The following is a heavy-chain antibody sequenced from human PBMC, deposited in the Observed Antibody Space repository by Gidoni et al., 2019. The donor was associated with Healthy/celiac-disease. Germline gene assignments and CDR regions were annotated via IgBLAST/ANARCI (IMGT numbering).Heavy chain of an antibody. Sequence: EVQLVESGGGLVKPGGSLRLSCPASGFTFSSYSMNWVRQAPGKGLEWVSSISSSSSYIYYADSVKGRFTISRDNAKNSLYLQMNSLRAEDTAVYYCAREVVFGGESYWGQGTLVTVSS. J-gene: IGHJ4*02. D-gene: IGHD3-16*01. CDR1: GFTFSSYS. CDR2: ISSSSSYI. V-gene: IGHV3-21*01. CDR3: AREVVFGGESY.